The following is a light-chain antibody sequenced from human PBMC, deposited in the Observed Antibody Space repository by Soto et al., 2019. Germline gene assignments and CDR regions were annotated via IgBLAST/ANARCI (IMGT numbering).Light chain of an antibody. V-gene: IGKV3-11*01. CDR3: QQRSKWPVT. J-gene: IGKJ4*01. Sequence: EIVLTQSPATLSLSPGERATLSCRASQSVNSYLAWYQQKPGQAPRLLIYDATSRATGIPARFSGSGSGTDFTLTIRSLEPEDFAVYYCQQRSKWPVTFGGGTKVEIK. CDR1: QSVNSY. CDR2: DAT.